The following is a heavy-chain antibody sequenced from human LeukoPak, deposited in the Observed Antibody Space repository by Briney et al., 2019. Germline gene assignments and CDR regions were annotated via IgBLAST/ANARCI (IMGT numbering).Heavy chain of an antibody. Sequence: PGGSLRLSCAVSGFSVTNNYMSWVRQAPGKGLEWVSVFYVGGATYYADSVKGRFTISRDNSKNTLYLQMNSLRAEDTAVYYCARDSSGPLYWGQGTLVTVSS. CDR3: ARDSSGPLY. D-gene: IGHD6-19*01. CDR2: FYVGGAT. J-gene: IGHJ4*02. CDR1: GFSVTNNY. V-gene: IGHV3-53*01.